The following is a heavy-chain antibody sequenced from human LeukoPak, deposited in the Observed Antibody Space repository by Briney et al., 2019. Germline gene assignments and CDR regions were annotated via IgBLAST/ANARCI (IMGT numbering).Heavy chain of an antibody. J-gene: IGHJ3*02. Sequence: SVKVSCKASGGTFSSYAISWVRQAPGQGLEWMGRIIPIFGIANYAQKFQGRVTITADKSTSTAYMELSSLRSEDTAVYYCAKGDHYYDRLPDGAFDIWGQGTMVTVSS. CDR3: AKGDHYYDRLPDGAFDI. D-gene: IGHD3-22*01. CDR2: IIPIFGIA. CDR1: GGTFSSYA. V-gene: IGHV1-69*04.